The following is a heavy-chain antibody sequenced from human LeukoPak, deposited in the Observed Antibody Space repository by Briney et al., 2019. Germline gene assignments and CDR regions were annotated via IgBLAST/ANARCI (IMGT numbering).Heavy chain of an antibody. CDR1: GFTFSSYG. V-gene: IGHV3-33*01. CDR2: IWYEGSNK. D-gene: IGHD2-15*01. J-gene: IGHJ4*02. CDR3: ARDSYCNGNRCYLTTPY. Sequence: GRSLRLSCAASGFTFSSYGMHWVRQAPGKGLEWVAVIWYEGSNKYYADSVKGRFTISRDNSENTLYLQMNSLRAEDTAVYYCARDSYCNGNRCYLTTPYWGQGTLVTVSS.